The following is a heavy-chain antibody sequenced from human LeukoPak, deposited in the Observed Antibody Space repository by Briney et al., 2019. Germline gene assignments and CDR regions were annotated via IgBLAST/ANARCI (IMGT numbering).Heavy chain of an antibody. CDR3: AKDSGVAGTKRGLFDY. CDR2: ISGSGGST. D-gene: IGHD6-19*01. J-gene: IGHJ4*02. Sequence: GGSLRLSCAASGFTFSSYAMSWVRQAPGKGLEWVSAISGSGGSTYYADSVKGRFTISRDNSKNTLYLQMNSLRAEDTAVYYCAKDSGVAGTKRGLFDYWGQGTLVTVSS. V-gene: IGHV3-23*01. CDR1: GFTFSSYA.